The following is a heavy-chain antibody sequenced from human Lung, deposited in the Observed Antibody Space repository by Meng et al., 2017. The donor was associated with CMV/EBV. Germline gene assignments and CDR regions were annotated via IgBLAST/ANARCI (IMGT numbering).Heavy chain of an antibody. Sequence: GEXXKISCVASGFTFSTYGMSWVRQAPGKGLEWVSVIRGSDGSTHYADSAKGRFTISRDNSKNTLFLQMNSLRADDTAVYYCAKDRCGSASCSLGMDGWGQGXTVTVSS. CDR1: GFTFSTYG. D-gene: IGHD2-2*01. V-gene: IGHV3-23*01. CDR3: AKDRCGSASCSLGMDG. J-gene: IGHJ6*02. CDR2: IRGSDGST.